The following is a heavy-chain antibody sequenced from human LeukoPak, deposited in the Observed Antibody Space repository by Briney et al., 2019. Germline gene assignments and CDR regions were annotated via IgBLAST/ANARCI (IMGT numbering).Heavy chain of an antibody. D-gene: IGHD4-17*01. CDR2: ISSSSTYI. CDR3: ARVASEGDYGDYVGTWDY. J-gene: IGHJ4*02. Sequence: GGSLRLSCAASGFTFSSHNMNWIRQAPGKGLEWVSSISSSSTYIYYADSVKGRFTISRDNAKNSLYLQIHSLRAEDTAMYYCARVASEGDYGDYVGTWDYWGQGTLVTVSS. CDR1: GFTFSSHN. V-gene: IGHV3-21*06.